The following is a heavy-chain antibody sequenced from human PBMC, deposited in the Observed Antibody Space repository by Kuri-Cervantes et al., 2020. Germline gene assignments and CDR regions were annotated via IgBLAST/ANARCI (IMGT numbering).Heavy chain of an antibody. Sequence: SETLSLTCTVSGGSISSSTYYWAWIRQPPGKGLEWIGSIYYSGNTYYNPSVKSRITISVDTSKNQFSLKLSSVTAADTAVYYCARVGDFWSGLHDYWGQGTLVTVSS. CDR2: IYYSGNT. CDR1: GGSISSSTYY. J-gene: IGHJ4*02. CDR3: ARVGDFWSGLHDY. D-gene: IGHD3-3*01. V-gene: IGHV4-39*07.